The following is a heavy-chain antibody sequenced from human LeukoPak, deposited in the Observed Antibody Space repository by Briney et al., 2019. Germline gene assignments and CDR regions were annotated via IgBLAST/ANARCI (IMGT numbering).Heavy chain of an antibody. J-gene: IGHJ4*02. Sequence: GGSLRLSCRTSGFMFDQYAMSWVRQAPGKGLEWVSGIGASSSTYYSDSVKGRFTISRDNSKNTLFLQIINLRVEDTAVYYCAKDNYYDTSGGFFAYWGQGALVSVSS. V-gene: IGHV3-23*01. CDR2: IGASSST. D-gene: IGHD3-22*01. CDR1: GFMFDQYA. CDR3: AKDNYYDTSGGFFAY.